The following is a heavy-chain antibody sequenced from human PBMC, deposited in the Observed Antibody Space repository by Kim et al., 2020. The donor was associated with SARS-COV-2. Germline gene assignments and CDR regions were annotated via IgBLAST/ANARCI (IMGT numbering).Heavy chain of an antibody. V-gene: IGHV3-21*01. Sequence: SSYIYYADSVKGRFTISRDNAKNSLYLQMNSLRAEDTAVYYCARDRQLGTWGQGTMVTVSS. D-gene: IGHD6-6*01. CDR2: SSYI. CDR3: ARDRQLGT. J-gene: IGHJ3*01.